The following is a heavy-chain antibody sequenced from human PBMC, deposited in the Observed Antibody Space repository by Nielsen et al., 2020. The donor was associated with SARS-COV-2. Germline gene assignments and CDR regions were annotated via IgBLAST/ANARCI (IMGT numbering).Heavy chain of an antibody. CDR1: GFTFSSYS. Sequence: GESLKISCAASGFTFSSYSMNWVRQAPGKGLEWVSSISSSSSYIYYADSVKGRFTISRDNAKNSLYLQMNSLRAEDTAVYYCARLGTAVGLDYWGQGTLVTVSS. D-gene: IGHD6-13*01. V-gene: IGHV3-21*01. CDR3: ARLGTAVGLDY. CDR2: ISSSSSYI. J-gene: IGHJ4*02.